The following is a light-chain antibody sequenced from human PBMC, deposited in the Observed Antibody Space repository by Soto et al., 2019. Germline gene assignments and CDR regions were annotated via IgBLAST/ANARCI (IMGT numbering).Light chain of an antibody. J-gene: IGKJ1*01. Sequence: MTQSPSTLSASAGDRVTITCRASQTISSWLAWYQHKPGKAPKLLIYKASSLERGVPSRFSGSGSGTEFTLTISSLQPDDFATYYCQHYSSYSRTLGQGTKV. CDR1: QTISSW. V-gene: IGKV1-5*03. CDR3: QHYSSYSRT. CDR2: KAS.